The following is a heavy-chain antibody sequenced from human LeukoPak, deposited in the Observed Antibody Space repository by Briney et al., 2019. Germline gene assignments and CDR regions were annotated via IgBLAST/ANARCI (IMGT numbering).Heavy chain of an antibody. V-gene: IGHV3-23*01. CDR3: AKANTRVVVPADFDY. Sequence: GGSLRLSCAASGFTFSSYAVSWVRQAPGKGLEWVSAISGSGGSTYYADSVKGRFTISRDNSKNTLYLQMNSLRAEDTAVYYCAKANTRVVVPADFDYWGQGTLVTVSS. J-gene: IGHJ4*02. D-gene: IGHD2-2*01. CDR1: GFTFSSYA. CDR2: ISGSGGST.